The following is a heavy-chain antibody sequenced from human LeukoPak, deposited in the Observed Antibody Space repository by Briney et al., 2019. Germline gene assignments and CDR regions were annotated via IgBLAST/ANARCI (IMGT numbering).Heavy chain of an antibody. D-gene: IGHD4-17*01. J-gene: IGHJ4*02. CDR1: GFTFSVYY. CDR2: ISSSGSTI. CDR3: ARDSGDYYFDY. Sequence: PGGSLRLSCAASGFTFSVYYMNWIRQAPGKGLEWVSYISSSGSTIYYADSVKGRFTISRDNAKNSLYLQMNSLRADDMAVYYCARDSGDYYFDYWGQGTLVTVSS. V-gene: IGHV3-11*01.